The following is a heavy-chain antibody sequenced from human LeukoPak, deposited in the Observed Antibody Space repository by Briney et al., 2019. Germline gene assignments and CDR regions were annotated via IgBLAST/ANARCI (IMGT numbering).Heavy chain of an antibody. CDR3: ARDSRGGGPDFDY. J-gene: IGHJ4*02. V-gene: IGHV4-59*01. CDR2: IHYSGTT. D-gene: IGHD3-16*01. Sequence: SETLSLTCSVSGGSINNYFWAWIRQSPGKGLEWIGYIHYSGTTKYNISLESRVTIPLDTSRNQFSLKLTSVTAADTAVYYCARDSRGGGPDFDYWGQGTLVAVSS. CDR1: GGSINNYF.